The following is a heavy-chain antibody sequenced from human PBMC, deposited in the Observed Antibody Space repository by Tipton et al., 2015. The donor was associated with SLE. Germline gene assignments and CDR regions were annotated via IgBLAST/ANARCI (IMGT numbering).Heavy chain of an antibody. CDR3: AKDQTAAGEAFDV. D-gene: IGHD6-25*01. Sequence: VQLVQSGGVVVQPGGSLRLSCAASGFTFDDYAMNWVRQAPGKGLEWVSLITRDGVTTYYADSVKGRFTISRDNSKNSLYLQMNSLRPEDTALYYCAKDQTAAGEAFDVWGQGTMVTVSS. CDR2: ITRDGVTT. J-gene: IGHJ3*01. CDR1: GFTFDDYA. V-gene: IGHV3-43D*04.